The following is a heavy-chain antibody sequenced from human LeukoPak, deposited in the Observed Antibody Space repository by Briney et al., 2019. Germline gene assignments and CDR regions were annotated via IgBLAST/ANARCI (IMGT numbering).Heavy chain of an antibody. CDR1: GGSISSGSYY. CDR3: ARDQSSSYGRSMDV. Sequence: TSETLSLTCTVSGGSISSGSYYWSWIRQPAGKGLEWIGRIYTSGSTNYNPSLKSQVTISVDTSKNQFSLKLSSVTAADTAVYYCARDQSSSYGRSMDVWGKGTTVTISS. V-gene: IGHV4-61*02. CDR2: IYTSGST. J-gene: IGHJ6*03. D-gene: IGHD6-13*01.